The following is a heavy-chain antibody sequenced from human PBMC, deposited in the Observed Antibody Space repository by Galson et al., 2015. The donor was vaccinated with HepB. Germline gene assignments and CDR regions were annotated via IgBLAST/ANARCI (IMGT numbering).Heavy chain of an antibody. J-gene: IGHJ4*02. V-gene: IGHV3-21*01. CDR2: INSDSSYT. Sequence: SLRLSCAAPGFTFSSYNMNWVRQAPGKGLEWVASINSDSSYTYYADSLKGRFTVSRDNVKNSLYLQMNSLRAEDTAVYYCVRDPPLGTPFDHWGQGTLVTVSS. D-gene: IGHD7-27*01. CDR1: GFTFSSYN. CDR3: VRDPPLGTPFDH.